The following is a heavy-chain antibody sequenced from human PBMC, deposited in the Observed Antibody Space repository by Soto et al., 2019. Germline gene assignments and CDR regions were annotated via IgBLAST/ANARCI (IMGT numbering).Heavy chain of an antibody. D-gene: IGHD3-3*01. Sequence: GGSLRLSCAASGFTFSSYGMHWFRQAPGKGLEWVAVISYDGSNKYCADSVKGRFTISRDNSKNTLYLHMNSLRAEDTAGYDCAKHHYDFWRGYYSIRYFDYWGQGTLATVSS. CDR2: ISYDGSNK. CDR1: GFTFSSYG. J-gene: IGHJ4*02. CDR3: AKHHYDFWRGYYSIRYFDY. V-gene: IGHV3-30*18.